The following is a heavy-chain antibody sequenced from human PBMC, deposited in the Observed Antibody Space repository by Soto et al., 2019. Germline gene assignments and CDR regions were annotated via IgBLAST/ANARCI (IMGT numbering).Heavy chain of an antibody. D-gene: IGHD4-17*01. CDR2: IIPIFGTA. CDR1: GGTFSSYA. Sequence: GASVKVSCKASGGTFSSYAISWVRQAPGQGLEWMGGIIPIFGTANYAQKFQGRVTITADESTSTAYMELSSLRSEDTAVYYCARDRATVVTEIYYYYYGMDVWGRGTTVTVS. V-gene: IGHV1-69*13. CDR3: ARDRATVVTEIYYYYYGMDV. J-gene: IGHJ6*02.